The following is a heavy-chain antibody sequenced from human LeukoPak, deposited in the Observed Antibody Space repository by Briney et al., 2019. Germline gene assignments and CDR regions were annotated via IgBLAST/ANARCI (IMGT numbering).Heavy chain of an antibody. J-gene: IGHJ4*02. Sequence: GASVKVSCKASGYTFTGYYMPWVRQAPGQGLEWMGWINPNSGGTNYAQKFQGRVTMTRDTSISTAYMELSRLRSDDTAVYYCARADTMIVVPGDYWGQGTLVTVSS. CDR1: GYTFTGYY. D-gene: IGHD3-22*01. CDR2: INPNSGGT. CDR3: ARADTMIVVPGDY. V-gene: IGHV1-2*02.